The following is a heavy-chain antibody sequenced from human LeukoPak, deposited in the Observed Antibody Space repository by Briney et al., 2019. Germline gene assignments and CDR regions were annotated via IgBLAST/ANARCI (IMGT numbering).Heavy chain of an antibody. CDR2: IYPEDSAT. J-gene: IGHJ4*02. V-gene: IGHV5-51*01. D-gene: IGHD6-13*01. CDR1: GCNFSNYW. CDR3: ARKQQLWYFDY. Sequence: GGSLEICCEGAGCNFSNYWNEWGRQVRGKGVEGVGIIYPEDSATRYSPSFQGHVTISADKSTNTAYLQWSSLRASDTAIYYCARKQQLWYFDYWGQGTLVTVSS.